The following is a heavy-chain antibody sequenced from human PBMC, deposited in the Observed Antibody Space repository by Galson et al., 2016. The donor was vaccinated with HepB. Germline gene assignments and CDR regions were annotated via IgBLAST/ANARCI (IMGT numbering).Heavy chain of an antibody. J-gene: IGHJ4*02. V-gene: IGHV2-5*01. CDR2: IYWNDDK. CDR3: SRRTLHAGHWTFDY. D-gene: IGHD1-1*01. Sequence: PALVTPTQTLTLTCTFSGFSLSPSGVGVGWIRQPPGEALEWLALIYWNDDKRYSPSLKSSFSITKDTSKNQVVLTMTNMDPVDTATYYCSRRTLHAGHWTFDYWGQGTLVTVSS. CDR1: GFSLSPSGVG.